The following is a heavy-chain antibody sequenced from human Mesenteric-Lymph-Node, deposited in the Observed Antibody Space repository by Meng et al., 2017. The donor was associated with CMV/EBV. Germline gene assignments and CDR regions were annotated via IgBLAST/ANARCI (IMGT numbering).Heavy chain of an antibody. J-gene: IGHJ6*02. CDR1: GGTFSSYA. V-gene: IGHV1-18*01. Sequence: ASVKVSFKASGGTFSSYAISWVRQAPGQGLEWMGWISAYNGNTNYAQKLQGRVTMTTDTSTSTAYMELRSLRSDDTAVYYCARSSSEILIYYYYGMDVWGQGTTVTVSS. CDR3: ARSSSEILIYYYYGMDV. CDR2: ISAYNGNT. D-gene: IGHD3-10*01.